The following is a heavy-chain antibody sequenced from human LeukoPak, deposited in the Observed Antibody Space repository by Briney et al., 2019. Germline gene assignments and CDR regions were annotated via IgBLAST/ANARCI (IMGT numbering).Heavy chain of an antibody. V-gene: IGHV3-30*02. CDR2: IRYDGSNK. D-gene: IGHD4-17*01. J-gene: IGHJ6*03. Sequence: GGSLRLSCAASGFTFSSYGMHWVRQAPGKGLEWVAFIRYDGSNKYYADSVKGRFTISRDNSKSTLYLQMNSLRAEDTAVYYCANELGTDYGDYRLYYYYYYMDVWGKGTTVTVSS. CDR3: ANELGTDYGDYRLYYYYYYMDV. CDR1: GFTFSSYG.